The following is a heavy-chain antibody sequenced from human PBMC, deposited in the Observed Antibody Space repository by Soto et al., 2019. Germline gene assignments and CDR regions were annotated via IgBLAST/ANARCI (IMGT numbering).Heavy chain of an antibody. CDR1: GYTFTNHD. CDR2: MNPGSGDT. D-gene: IGHD5-18*01. V-gene: IGHV1-8*02. CDR3: ARMESFGSLNWFDP. J-gene: IGHJ5*02. Sequence: ASVKVSCTASGYTFTNHDVSCVREATGQGLEWMGWMNPGSGDTGYAQKFQGRVTKTRDISIATAYMELNSLTSEDTAIYYCARMESFGSLNWFDPWGQGTLVTVSS.